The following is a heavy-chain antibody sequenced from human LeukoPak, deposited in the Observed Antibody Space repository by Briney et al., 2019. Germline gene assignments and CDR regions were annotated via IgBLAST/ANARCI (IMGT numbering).Heavy chain of an antibody. CDR2: ISGSGGST. V-gene: IGHV3-23*01. CDR1: GFTFSSYA. Sequence: GGSRRLSCAASGFTFSSYAMSWVRQAPGKGLEWVSAISGSGGSTYYADSVKGRFTISRDNSKNTLYLQSNSLRAEDTAVYYCAKDLVGATFNWGQGTLVTVSS. CDR3: AKDLVGATFN. J-gene: IGHJ4*02. D-gene: IGHD1-26*01.